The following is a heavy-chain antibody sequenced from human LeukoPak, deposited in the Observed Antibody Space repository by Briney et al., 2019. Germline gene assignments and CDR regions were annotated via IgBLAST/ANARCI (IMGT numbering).Heavy chain of an antibody. D-gene: IGHD4-17*01. Sequence: SVKVSCKAYGGTFSTYAISWVRQAPAQGLEWMGGIIPILGTANYAQKFQGRVTITADESTSTAYMELSSLRSEDTAVYYCARGHGDSSDLGYDIWGQGTMVTVSS. V-gene: IGHV1-69*01. CDR3: ARGHGDSSDLGYDI. CDR1: GGTFSTYA. CDR2: IIPILGTA. J-gene: IGHJ3*02.